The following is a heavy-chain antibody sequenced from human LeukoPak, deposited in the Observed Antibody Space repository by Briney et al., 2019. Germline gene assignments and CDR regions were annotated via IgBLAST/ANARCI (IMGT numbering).Heavy chain of an antibody. CDR1: GYTFTSYY. CDR3: ARVTSGYDFVGYFDY. Sequence: ASVKVPCKASGYTFTSYYMHWVRQAPGQGLEWMGITNPSGGSTSYAQKFQGRVTMTRDTSTSTVYMELSSLRSEDTAVYYCARVTSGYDFVGYFDYWGQGTLVTVSS. J-gene: IGHJ4*02. D-gene: IGHD5-12*01. V-gene: IGHV1-46*01. CDR2: TNPSGGST.